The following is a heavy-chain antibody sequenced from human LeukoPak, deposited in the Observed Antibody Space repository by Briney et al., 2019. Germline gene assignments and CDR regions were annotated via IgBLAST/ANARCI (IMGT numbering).Heavy chain of an antibody. CDR2: ISGSGGST. D-gene: IGHD3-3*01. J-gene: IGHJ4*02. Sequence: GGSLRLSCAASGFTFSSYAMSWVSQAPGKGLEWVSAISGSGGSTYYADSVKGRFTISRDNSKNTLYLQMNSLRAEDTAVYYCAKVEGSYGVYFDYWGQGTLVTVSS. CDR1: GFTFSSYA. CDR3: AKVEGSYGVYFDY. V-gene: IGHV3-23*01.